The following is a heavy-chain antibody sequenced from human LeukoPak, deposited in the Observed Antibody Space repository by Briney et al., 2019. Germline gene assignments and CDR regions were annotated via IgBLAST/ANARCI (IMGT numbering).Heavy chain of an antibody. V-gene: IGHV3-23*01. CDR2: ISVGGSNT. CDR1: TFTFSNYA. Sequence: GGSLRLSCAASTFTFSNYAMSWVRQPPRKGLEWVSAISVGGSNTYYAESVKGRFSISSDNSKNTLSLQMNSLRAEDTAVYYCAKAVGYYYYYMDVWGKGTTVTVSS. CDR3: AKAVGYYYYYMDV. J-gene: IGHJ6*03.